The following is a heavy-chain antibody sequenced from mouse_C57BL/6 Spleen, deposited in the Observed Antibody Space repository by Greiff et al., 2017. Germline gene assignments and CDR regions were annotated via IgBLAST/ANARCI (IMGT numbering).Heavy chain of an antibody. CDR1: GYTFTEYT. Sequence: VKLVESGAELVKPGASVKLSCKASGYTFTEYTIHWVKQRSGQGLEWIGWFYPGSGSIKYNEKFKDKATLTADKSSSTVYMELSRLTSEDSAVYCGARHEDGSLFDYWGQGTTLTVSS. D-gene: IGHD1-1*01. J-gene: IGHJ2*01. CDR3: ARHEDGSLFDY. CDR2: FYPGSGSI. V-gene: IGHV1-62-2*01.